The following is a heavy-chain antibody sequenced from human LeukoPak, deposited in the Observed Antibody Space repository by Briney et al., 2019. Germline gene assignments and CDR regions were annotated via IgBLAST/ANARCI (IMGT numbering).Heavy chain of an antibody. V-gene: IGHV3-23*01. CDR3: ARAEYDFWSGYYMDY. D-gene: IGHD3-3*01. CDR2: ISGSGGST. Sequence: GGSLRLSCATSGFTFSSYAMSWVRQAPGKGLEWVSTISGSGGSTYYADSVKGRFTVSRDNAKNSLYLQMNSLRAEDTAVYYCARAEYDFWSGYYMDYWGQGTLVTVSS. CDR1: GFTFSSYA. J-gene: IGHJ4*02.